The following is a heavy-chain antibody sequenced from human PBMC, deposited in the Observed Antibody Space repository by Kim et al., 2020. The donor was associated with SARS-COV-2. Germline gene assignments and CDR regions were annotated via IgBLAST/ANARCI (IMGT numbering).Heavy chain of an antibody. CDR1: GYTFTSYW. CDR3: ARLSPPLYVTNWFDP. V-gene: IGHV5-51*01. D-gene: IGHD2-21*02. CDR2: IYPGDSDT. Sequence: GESLKISCKASGYTFTSYWIAWVRQMSGKGLEWMWIIYPGDSDTTYSPSFQGQVTISADKSISTAYLQWSSLEASDTAMYYCARLSPPLYVTNWFDPWGQGTLVTVSS. J-gene: IGHJ5*02.